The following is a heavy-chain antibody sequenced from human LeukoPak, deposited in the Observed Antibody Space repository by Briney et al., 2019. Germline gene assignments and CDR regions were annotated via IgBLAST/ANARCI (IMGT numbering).Heavy chain of an antibody. CDR3: AKKAALYYYDSSGYYVY. CDR2: ISGSGGST. V-gene: IGHV3-23*01. D-gene: IGHD3-22*01. J-gene: IGHJ4*02. Sequence: PGGSLRLSCAASGFTFSSYAMSWVRQAPGKGLEWVSAISGSGGSTYYADSVKGRFTISRDNSKNTLYPQMNSLRAEDTAVYYCAKKAALYYYDSSGYYVYWGQGTLVTVSS. CDR1: GFTFSSYA.